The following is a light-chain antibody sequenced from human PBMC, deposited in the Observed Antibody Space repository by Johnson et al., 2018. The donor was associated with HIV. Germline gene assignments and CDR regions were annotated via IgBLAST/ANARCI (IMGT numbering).Light chain of an antibody. CDR1: TSNIANNY. CDR2: DNT. CDR3: GTWDSRLSVYV. Sequence: QSVLTQPPSMSAAPGQKVTISCSGSTSNIANNYVSWYQHLPGTAPKLLIYDNTKRPSGIPNRFSGSKSGTSATLGITGLQTGDEADYYCGTWDSRLSVYVFGTGTKVTGL. V-gene: IGLV1-51*01. J-gene: IGLJ1*01.